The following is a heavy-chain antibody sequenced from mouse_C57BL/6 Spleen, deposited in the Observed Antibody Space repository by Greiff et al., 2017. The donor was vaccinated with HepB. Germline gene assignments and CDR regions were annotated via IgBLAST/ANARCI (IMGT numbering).Heavy chain of an antibody. CDR1: GYTFTSYG. Sequence: VQLQQSGAELARPGASVKLSCKASGYTFTSYGISWVKQRTGQGLEWIGEIYPRSGNTYYNEKFKGKATLTADKSSSTAYMELRSLTSEDSAVYFCARKGTTVAHWYFDVWGTGTTVTVSS. CDR2: IYPRSGNT. CDR3: ARKGTTVAHWYFDV. D-gene: IGHD1-1*01. J-gene: IGHJ1*03. V-gene: IGHV1-81*01.